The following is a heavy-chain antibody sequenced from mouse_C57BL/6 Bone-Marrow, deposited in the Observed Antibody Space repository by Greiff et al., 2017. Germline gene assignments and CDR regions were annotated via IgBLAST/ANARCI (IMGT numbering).Heavy chain of an antibody. CDR3: ARIDPNYYGSSGFAY. CDR1: GFSLSTFGMG. D-gene: IGHD1-1*01. J-gene: IGHJ3*01. V-gene: IGHV8-8*01. CDR2: IWWDDDK. Sequence: QVTLKESGPGILQPSQTLSLTCSFSGFSLSTFGMGVGWIRQPSGKGLEWLAHIWWDDDKYYNPALKSRLTISKDTSKNQVLLKIANVDTADTATYYCARIDPNYYGSSGFAYWGQGTLVTVSA.